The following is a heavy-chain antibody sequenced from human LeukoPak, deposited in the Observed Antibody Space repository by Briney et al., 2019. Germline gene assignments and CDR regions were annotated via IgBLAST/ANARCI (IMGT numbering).Heavy chain of an antibody. D-gene: IGHD3-22*01. CDR2: ISGSGGST. V-gene: IGHV3-23*01. CDR3: AKSIGSGSYYGGDY. CDR1: GFTFSSYA. J-gene: IGHJ4*02. Sequence: PGGSLRLSCAASGFTFSSYAMSWVRQAPGKGLEWVSVISGSGGSTYYADSGKGRFTISRDNSKNTLYLQMNSLRAEDTAVYYCAKSIGSGSYYGGDYWGQGTLVTVSS.